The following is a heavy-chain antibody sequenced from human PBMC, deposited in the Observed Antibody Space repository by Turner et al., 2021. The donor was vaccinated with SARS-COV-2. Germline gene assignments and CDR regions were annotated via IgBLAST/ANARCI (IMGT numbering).Heavy chain of an antibody. J-gene: IGHJ6*02. D-gene: IGHD3-22*01. CDR1: AFTFSSYV. Sequence: QVQLVESGGGVVQPGRSLRLSCAASAFTFSSYVMHWVRQAPGKGLEWVAVIWYDGSNKYYADSVKGRFTISRDNSKNTLYLQMNSLRAEDTAVYYCAREYYYDSNYGMDVWGQGTTVTVSS. CDR2: IWYDGSNK. CDR3: AREYYYDSNYGMDV. V-gene: IGHV3-33*08.